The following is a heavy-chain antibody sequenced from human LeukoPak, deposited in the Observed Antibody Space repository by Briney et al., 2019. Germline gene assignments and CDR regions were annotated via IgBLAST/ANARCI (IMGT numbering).Heavy chain of an antibody. V-gene: IGHV3-23*01. J-gene: IGHJ4*02. CDR3: AKATVLLWFGGTTDY. Sequence: GGSLRLSCAASGFTFTTYTMSWVRQAPGKGLEWVSNISPGGGDNTYYADSVNGRFTISRDNSKNTLYLQMNSLRAEDTAVYYCAKATVLLWFGGTTDYWGQGTLVTVSS. CDR2: ISPGGGDNT. D-gene: IGHD3-10*01. CDR1: GFTFTTYT.